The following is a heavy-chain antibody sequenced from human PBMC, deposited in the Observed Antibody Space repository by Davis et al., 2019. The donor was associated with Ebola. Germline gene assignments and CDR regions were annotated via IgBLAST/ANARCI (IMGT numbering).Heavy chain of an antibody. CDR1: GFTFSSYS. V-gene: IGHV3-21*01. D-gene: IGHD6-19*01. J-gene: IGHJ4*02. CDR2: ISSSSSYI. CDR3: ARDLYSSGWYPFDY. Sequence: PGGSLRLSCAASGFTFSSYSMNWVRQAPGKGLEWVSSISSSSSYIYYADSVKGRFTISRDNAKNSLYLQMNSLRAEDTAVYYCARDLYSSGWYPFDYWGQGTLVTVSS.